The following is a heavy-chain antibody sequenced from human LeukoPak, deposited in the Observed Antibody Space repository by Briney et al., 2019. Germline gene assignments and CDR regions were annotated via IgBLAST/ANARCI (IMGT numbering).Heavy chain of an antibody. CDR1: GGSISSYY. CDR2: IYYSGGT. V-gene: IGHV4-59*01. J-gene: IGHJ5*02. Sequence: PSETLSLTCTVSGGSISSYYWSWLRQPPGKGLEGGGYIYYSGGTNSNPFLKRRVTISVDSSKNQVSVKMSSGTAADTAVYYCARRRGGWYAVYDNWFDPWGQKTLVTVSS. D-gene: IGHD6-19*01. CDR3: ARRRGGWYAVYDNWFDP.